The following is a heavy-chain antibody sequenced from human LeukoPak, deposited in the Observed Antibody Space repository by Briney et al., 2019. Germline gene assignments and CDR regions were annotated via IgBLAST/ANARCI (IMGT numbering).Heavy chain of an antibody. CDR2: IRYDGSNK. D-gene: IGHD3-3*01. J-gene: IGHJ5*02. Sequence: SGGSLRLSCTASGFTFGDYAMSWFRQAPGKGLEWVAFIRYDGSNKYYADSVKGRFTISRDNSKNTLYLQMNSLRAEDTAVYYCAKDLHYDFLSAPNWFDPWGQGTLVTVSS. CDR1: GFTFGDYA. V-gene: IGHV3-30*02. CDR3: AKDLHYDFLSAPNWFDP.